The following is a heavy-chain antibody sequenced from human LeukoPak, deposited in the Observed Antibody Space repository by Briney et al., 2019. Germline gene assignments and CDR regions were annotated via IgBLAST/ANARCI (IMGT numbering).Heavy chain of an antibody. CDR3: ARAPYDSSGYYDY. J-gene: IGHJ4*02. V-gene: IGHV1-18*01. D-gene: IGHD3-22*01. Sequence: ASVKVSCKASGGTFSSYAISWVRQAPGQGLEWMGWISGNGNNAKYAEKFQGRLTMTTDTSTSTAYMELRSLRSDDTAVYYCARAPYDSSGYYDYWGQGTLVTVSS. CDR2: ISGNGNNA. CDR1: GGTFSSYA.